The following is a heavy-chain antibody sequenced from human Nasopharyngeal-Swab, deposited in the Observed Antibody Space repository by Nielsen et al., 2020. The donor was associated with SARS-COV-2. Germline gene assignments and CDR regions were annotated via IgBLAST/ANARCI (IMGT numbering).Heavy chain of an antibody. V-gene: IGHV3-23*01. CDR3: ARDWQWMVYDY. Sequence: GGSLRLSCAASGFTFSSYSMNWVRQAPGKGLEWVSSVSGSGGGTYYGDPVKGRFTLSRDNSKNTVYLQMNSLRAEDTAIYYCARDWQWMVYDYWGQGTLVTVSS. J-gene: IGHJ4*02. CDR2: VSGSGGGT. CDR1: GFTFSSYS. D-gene: IGHD6-19*01.